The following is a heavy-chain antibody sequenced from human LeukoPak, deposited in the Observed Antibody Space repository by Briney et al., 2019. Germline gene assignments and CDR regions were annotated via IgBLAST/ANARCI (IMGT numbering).Heavy chain of an antibody. Sequence: GGSLRLSCAASGFTFSSYGMHWVRQAPGKGLEWVAVIWYDGSNKYYADSVKGRFTISRDNSKNTLYLQMNSLRAEDTAVYYCASQPYYYDSSGYLYGMDVWGQGTTVTVSS. J-gene: IGHJ6*02. D-gene: IGHD3-22*01. CDR2: IWYDGSNK. CDR3: ASQPYYYDSSGYLYGMDV. CDR1: GFTFSSYG. V-gene: IGHV3-33*01.